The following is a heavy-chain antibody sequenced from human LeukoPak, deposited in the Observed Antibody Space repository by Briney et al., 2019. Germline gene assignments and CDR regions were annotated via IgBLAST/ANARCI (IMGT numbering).Heavy chain of an antibody. D-gene: IGHD3-22*01. V-gene: IGHV4-59*01. Sequence: SETLSLTCTVSGGSISNYYWSWIRQPPGKGLEWIGYIYYSGSTNYNPSLKSRVTISVDTSKNQFSLKLSSVTAADTAVYYCARETYYYDSSGFDYWGQGTLVTVSS. CDR2: IYYSGST. CDR3: ARETYYYDSSGFDY. CDR1: GGSISNYY. J-gene: IGHJ4*02.